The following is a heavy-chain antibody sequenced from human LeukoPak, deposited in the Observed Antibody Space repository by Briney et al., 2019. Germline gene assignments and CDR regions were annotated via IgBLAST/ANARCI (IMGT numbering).Heavy chain of an antibody. V-gene: IGHV1-18*01. CDR3: ARVEGESFDY. CDR1: GYTFTSYG. J-gene: IGHJ4*02. D-gene: IGHD3-10*01. CDR2: ISAYNGNT. Sequence: ASVKVSCKASGYTFTSYGISWVRQAPGQGLEWMGWISAYNGNTNYAQKFQGRVTITRDTSASTAYMELSSLRSEDTAVYYCARVEGESFDYWGQGTLVTVSS.